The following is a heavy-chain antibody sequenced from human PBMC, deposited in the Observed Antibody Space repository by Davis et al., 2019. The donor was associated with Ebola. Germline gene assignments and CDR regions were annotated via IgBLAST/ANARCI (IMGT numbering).Heavy chain of an antibody. V-gene: IGHV4-34*01. CDR1: GGSFSGYY. J-gene: IGHJ6*03. CDR3: ARAVVPAARTRYYYYYYYMDV. D-gene: IGHD2-2*01. CDR2: INHSGST. Sequence: PSETLSLTCAVYGGSFSGYYWSWIRQPPGKGLEWIGEINHSGSTNYNPSLKSRVTISVDTSKNQFSLKLSSVTAADTAVYYCARAVVPAARTRYYYYYYYMDVWGKGTTVTVSS.